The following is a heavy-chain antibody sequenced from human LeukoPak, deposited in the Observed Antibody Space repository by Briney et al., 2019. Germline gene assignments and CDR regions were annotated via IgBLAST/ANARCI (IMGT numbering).Heavy chain of an antibody. Sequence: PGTSLRLSCAASGFSFSTYGMHWVRQAPGKGLEWVAAAQGDGRLQYYADSVKGRFTISKDISKSTLYVQTNSLRAEDTAVYYCATGGGFYYGHWGQGTLVTVSS. D-gene: IGHD3-22*01. CDR3: ATGGGFYYGH. V-gene: IGHV3-33*01. J-gene: IGHJ4*02. CDR2: AQGDGRLQ. CDR1: GFSFSTYG.